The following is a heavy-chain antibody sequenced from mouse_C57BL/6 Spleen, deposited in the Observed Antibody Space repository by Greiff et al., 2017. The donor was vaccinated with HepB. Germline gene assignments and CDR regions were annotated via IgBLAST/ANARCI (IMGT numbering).Heavy chain of an antibody. CDR1: GYSFTGYF. D-gene: IGHD2-3*01. J-gene: IGHJ4*01. V-gene: IGHV1-20*01. CDR3: ARKEDGYGYAMDY. Sequence: VQLQQSGPELVKPGDSVKISCKASGYSFTGYFMNWVMQSHGKSLEWIGRINPYNGDTFYNQKFKGKATLTVDKSSSPAHMELRSLTSEDSAVYYCARKEDGYGYAMDYWGQGTSVTVSS. CDR2: INPYNGDT.